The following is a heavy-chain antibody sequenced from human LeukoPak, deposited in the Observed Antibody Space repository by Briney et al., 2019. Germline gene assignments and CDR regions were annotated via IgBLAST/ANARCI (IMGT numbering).Heavy chain of an antibody. Sequence: GGSLRLSCAASGFTFSSFWMHWVRQAPGKGLEWVALISYDGSNKYYADSVKGRFTLSRDNSKNTLFLQMNSLTPEDTAVYYCAKCHISGWYYFGYWGQGTLVTVSS. CDR1: GFTFSSFW. J-gene: IGHJ4*02. CDR2: ISYDGSNK. CDR3: AKCHISGWYYFGY. D-gene: IGHD6-19*01. V-gene: IGHV3-30*18.